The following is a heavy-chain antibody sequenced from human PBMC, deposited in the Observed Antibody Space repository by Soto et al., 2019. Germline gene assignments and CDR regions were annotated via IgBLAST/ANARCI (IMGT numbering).Heavy chain of an antibody. CDR1: GYTFTSYD. V-gene: IGHV1-8*01. CDR3: AIGRQQLFHRFAP. CDR2: MNPNSGNT. Sequence: QVQLVQSGAEVKKPGASVKVSCKASGYTFTSYDITWVRPATGQGLEWMGWMNPNSGNTGYAQKFQGRVTMTRNTSISTAYMELISLRSEDTAVYYFAIGRQQLFHRFAPWGQGTLVTVSS. D-gene: IGHD6-13*01. J-gene: IGHJ5*02.